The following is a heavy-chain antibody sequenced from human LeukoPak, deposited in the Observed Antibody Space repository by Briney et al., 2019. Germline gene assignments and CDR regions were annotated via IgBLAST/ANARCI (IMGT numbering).Heavy chain of an antibody. CDR3: ARHEYSGSYYGLSWFDP. CDR1: GVSISSYY. Sequence: SETLSLTCTVSGVSISSYYWSWIRQPPGKGLEWIGYIYYSGSTNYNPSLKSRVTISVDTSKNQLSLKLSSLTAADTAVYYCARHEYSGSYYGLSWFDPWGQGTLVTVSS. J-gene: IGHJ5*02. V-gene: IGHV4-59*08. D-gene: IGHD1-26*01. CDR2: IYYSGST.